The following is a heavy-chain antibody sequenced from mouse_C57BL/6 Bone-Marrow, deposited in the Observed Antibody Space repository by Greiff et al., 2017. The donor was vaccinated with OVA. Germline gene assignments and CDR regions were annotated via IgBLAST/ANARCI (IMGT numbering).Heavy chain of an antibody. Sequence: QVQLKESGAELAKPGASVKLSCKASGYTFTSYWMHWVNQRPGQGLEWIGYINPSSGYTKYNQKFKDKATLTADKPSSTAYMQLSSLTYEDSAVYYCARRISITTVVATDYYAMDYWGQGTSVTVSS. D-gene: IGHD1-1*01. J-gene: IGHJ4*01. V-gene: IGHV1-7*01. CDR2: INPSSGYT. CDR3: ARRISITTVVATDYYAMDY. CDR1: GYTFTSYW.